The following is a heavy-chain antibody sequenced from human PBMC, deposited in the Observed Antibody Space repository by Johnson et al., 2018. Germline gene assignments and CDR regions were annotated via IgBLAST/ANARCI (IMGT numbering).Heavy chain of an antibody. CDR3: ARLNWFGEWAPPNAFDI. Sequence: QVQLVQSGAEVKKPGSSVEVTCKASGGTFSSYAISWVRQAPGQGLGWMGGIIHIFGTANYAQKFQGRVTITADESTSTAYMELRSLRSEDTAVYYWARLNWFGEWAPPNAFDIWGQGTMVTVSS. CDR1: GGTFSSYA. D-gene: IGHD3-10*01. J-gene: IGHJ3*02. V-gene: IGHV1-69*12. CDR2: IIHIFGTA.